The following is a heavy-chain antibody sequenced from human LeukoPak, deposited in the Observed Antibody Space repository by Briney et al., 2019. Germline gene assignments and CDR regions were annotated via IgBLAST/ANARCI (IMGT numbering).Heavy chain of an antibody. V-gene: IGHV1-2*02. CDR1: GYTFTGYY. Sequence: GASVKVSCKASGYTFTGYYMHWVRQAPGQGLEWMGWINPNSGGTNYAQKFQGRVTMTRDTSICTAYMELSRLRSDDTAVYYCARVVVVPAAHFDYWGQGALVTVSS. CDR3: ARVVVVPAAHFDY. CDR2: INPNSGGT. J-gene: IGHJ4*02. D-gene: IGHD2-2*01.